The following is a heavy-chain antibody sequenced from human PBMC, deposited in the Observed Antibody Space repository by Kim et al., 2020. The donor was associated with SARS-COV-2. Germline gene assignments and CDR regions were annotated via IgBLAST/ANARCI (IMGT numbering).Heavy chain of an antibody. Sequence: SETLSLTCTVSGGSISSSSYYWGWIRQPPGKGLEWIGSIYYSGSTYYNPSLKSRVTISVDTSKNQFSLKLSSVTAADTAVYYCARLTYRYCTGGVCSPEHWGQGTMVTVSS. J-gene: IGHJ3*01. V-gene: IGHV4-39*01. CDR2: IYYSGST. D-gene: IGHD2-8*02. CDR3: ARLTYRYCTGGVCSPEH. CDR1: GGSISSSSYY.